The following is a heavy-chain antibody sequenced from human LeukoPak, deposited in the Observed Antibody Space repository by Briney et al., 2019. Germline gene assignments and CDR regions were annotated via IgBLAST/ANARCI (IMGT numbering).Heavy chain of an antibody. CDR3: ARAQGSYYHYYMDV. CDR2: MNPNSGNT. Sequence: ASVKVSCKASGYTFTSYDVNWVRQATGQGLEWMGWMNPNSGNTGYAQKFQGRVTMTRNTSISTAYMELSRLRSDDTAVYYCARAQGSYYHYYMDVWGKGTTVTVSS. CDR1: GYTFTSYD. D-gene: IGHD1-26*01. V-gene: IGHV1-8*02. J-gene: IGHJ6*03.